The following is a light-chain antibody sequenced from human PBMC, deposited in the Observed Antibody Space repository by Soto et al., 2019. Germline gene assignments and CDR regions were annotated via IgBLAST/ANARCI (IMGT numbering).Light chain of an antibody. CDR1: HSISTY. CDR3: XXXXXSPYT. Sequence: DIQLTQSPSSLSASVGDRVTITCRASHSISTYLNWYQQKPGKAPSLLIYTTSSLQSGVPSRFSGSGSGTXFTLXIXGXXXXXXXXXXXXXXXXSPYTFGLGTKVQIK. J-gene: IGKJ2*01. V-gene: IGKV1-39*01. CDR2: TTS.